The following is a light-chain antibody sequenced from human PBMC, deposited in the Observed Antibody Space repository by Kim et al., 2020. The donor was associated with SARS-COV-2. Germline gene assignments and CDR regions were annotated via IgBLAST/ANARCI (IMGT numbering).Light chain of an antibody. Sequence: SLSPGERDTLSCRASQSVSSSYLAWYQQKPGQAPRLLIYGASSRATGIPDRFSGSGSGTDFTLTISRLEPEDFAVYYCQQYGSGYTFGQGTKLEI. CDR1: QSVSSSY. CDR3: QQYGSGYT. J-gene: IGKJ2*01. CDR2: GAS. V-gene: IGKV3-20*01.